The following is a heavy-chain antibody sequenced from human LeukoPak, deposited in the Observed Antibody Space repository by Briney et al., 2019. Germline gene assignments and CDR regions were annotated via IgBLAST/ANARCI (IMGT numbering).Heavy chain of an antibody. J-gene: IGHJ4*02. CDR3: ASGSRFDY. CDR1: GFTFSGYG. V-gene: IGHV3-30*03. Sequence: PGRSLRLSCAASGFTFSGYGIHWVRQAPGKGLEWVAFLSYDGSNKFYADSVKGRFTISRDNSENTLHLQMNSLRPEDTAVYYCASGSRFDYWGQGTLVTVSS. CDR2: LSYDGSNK. D-gene: IGHD5/OR15-5a*01.